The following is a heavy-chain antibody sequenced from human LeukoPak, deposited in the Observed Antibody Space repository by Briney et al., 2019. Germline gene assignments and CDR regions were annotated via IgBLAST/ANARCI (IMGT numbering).Heavy chain of an antibody. V-gene: IGHV4-59*01. CDR2: IYYSGST. CDR3: ARSGEWFGEDNWFDP. D-gene: IGHD3-10*01. Sequence: PSETLSLTCTVSGGSISSYYWSWIRQPPGKGLEWIGYIYYSGSTNYNPSLKSRVTISVDTSKNQFSLKLSSVTAADTAVYYCARSGEWFGEDNWFDPWGQGTLVTVSS. CDR1: GGSISSYY. J-gene: IGHJ5*02.